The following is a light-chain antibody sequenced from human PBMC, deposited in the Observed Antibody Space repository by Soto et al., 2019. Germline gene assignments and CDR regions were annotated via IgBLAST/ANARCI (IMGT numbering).Light chain of an antibody. Sequence: DIVLTQSPGTLSLFPGERATLSCRASQTINDNFFAWYQQKPGRAPRLLIFGASSRATAIPDRFSGSGSGTDFTLTITRVEPEDSGVYFCHQYGGSPRSTFRQGTKLEIK. V-gene: IGKV3-20*01. CDR1: QTINDNF. CDR3: HQYGGSPRST. CDR2: GAS. J-gene: IGKJ2*01.